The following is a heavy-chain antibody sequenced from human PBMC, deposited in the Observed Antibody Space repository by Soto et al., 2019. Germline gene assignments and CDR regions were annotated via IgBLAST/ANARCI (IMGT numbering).Heavy chain of an antibody. CDR2: IYPGDSDT. J-gene: IGHJ5*02. D-gene: IGHD6-19*01. CDR3: ARPFDTSGWYDH. Sequence: GESLKISCKGSGYSFTSYWIAWVRQMPGKGLECMGIIYPGDSDTRYSPSFEGQVTISADKSINTAYLQWSSQKASDSAMYYCARPFDTSGWYDHWGQGTLVTVSS. CDR1: GYSFTSYW. V-gene: IGHV5-51*01.